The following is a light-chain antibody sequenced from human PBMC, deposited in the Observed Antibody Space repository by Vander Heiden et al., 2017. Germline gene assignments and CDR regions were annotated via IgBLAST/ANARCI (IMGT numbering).Light chain of an antibody. CDR2: TAS. CDR1: HSLSDW. V-gene: IGKV1-5*03. Sequence: DIQMTQSPSTLFACVGYRVTIPCRARHSLSDWVACHQQQPGKPPRPLTSTASILEIGVPARFSGSRYGTEVTVTIQSRQSGDFAPYYYQEHNVYSQFAFGQGTQLEIK. CDR3: QEHNVYSQFA. J-gene: IGKJ2*01.